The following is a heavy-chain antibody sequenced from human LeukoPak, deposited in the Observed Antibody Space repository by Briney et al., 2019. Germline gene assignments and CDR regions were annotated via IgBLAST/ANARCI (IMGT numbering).Heavy chain of an antibody. CDR1: GLTFSTYG. D-gene: IGHD2-2*01. J-gene: IGHJ6*02. CDR3: ARDRAGRSTSYGMDV. Sequence: GGSLRLSCAASGLTFSTYGMHWVRQAPGKGLEWVAFIQSDGNKKYYADSVKGRFTISRDNSKNTLYLQMNSLRAEDTAMYYCARDRAGRSTSYGMDVWGQGTTVTVSS. V-gene: IGHV3-30*02. CDR2: IQSDGNKK.